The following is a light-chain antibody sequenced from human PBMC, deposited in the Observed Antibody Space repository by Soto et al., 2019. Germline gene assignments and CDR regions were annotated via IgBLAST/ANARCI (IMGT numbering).Light chain of an antibody. CDR3: QVWDSSSDHVV. CDR1: NIGSKS. V-gene: IGLV3-21*04. Sequence: VLTQPPSVSVAPGKTARITCGGNNIGSKSVHWYQQKPGQAPVLVIYYDSDRPSGIPERFSGSNSGNTATLTISRVEAGDEADYYCQVWDSSSDHVVFGGGTKVTVL. CDR2: YDS. J-gene: IGLJ2*01.